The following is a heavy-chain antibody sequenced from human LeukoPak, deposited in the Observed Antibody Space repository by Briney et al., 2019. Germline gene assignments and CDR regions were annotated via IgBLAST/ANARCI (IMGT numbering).Heavy chain of an antibody. J-gene: IGHJ4*02. Sequence: GASVKVSCKASGYTFTVYFIHWVRQAPGQGLEWMGGIIPIFGTANYAQKFQGRVTITADESTSTAYMELSSLRPEDTAVYYCARDNYYVDYWGQGTLVTVSS. D-gene: IGHD3-10*01. V-gene: IGHV1-69*13. CDR1: GYTFTVYF. CDR2: IIPIFGTA. CDR3: ARDNYYVDY.